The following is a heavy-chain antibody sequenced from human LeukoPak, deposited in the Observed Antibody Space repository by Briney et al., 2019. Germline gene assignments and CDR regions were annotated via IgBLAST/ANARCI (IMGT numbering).Heavy chain of an antibody. V-gene: IGHV1-18*01. Sequence: ASVKVSCKTSGYNFIRYGITWVRQAPGQGLEWMGWISAYNGNTNYAQKLQGRVTMTTDTSTSTAYMELRSLRSDDTAVYYCARDRRAGYYYDGSGFNWFDPWGQGTLVTVSS. CDR1: GYNFIRYG. CDR2: ISAYNGNT. D-gene: IGHD3-22*01. J-gene: IGHJ5*02. CDR3: ARDRRAGYYYDGSGFNWFDP.